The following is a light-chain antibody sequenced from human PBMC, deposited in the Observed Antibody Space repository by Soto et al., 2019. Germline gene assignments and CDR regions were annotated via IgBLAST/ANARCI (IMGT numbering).Light chain of an antibody. Sequence: DIVMTQSPDSLAMSLGGRATINCRSSQSVLFNSNKKNFLAWYQQKPGQPPKLLIYWASTRQSGVPDRFSGGGSVTDFTLTISRLQAEDVAVFYCQQYFNSPVTFGQGTRLEIK. CDR1: QSVLFNSNKKNF. CDR2: WAS. V-gene: IGKV4-1*01. J-gene: IGKJ5*01. CDR3: QQYFNSPVT.